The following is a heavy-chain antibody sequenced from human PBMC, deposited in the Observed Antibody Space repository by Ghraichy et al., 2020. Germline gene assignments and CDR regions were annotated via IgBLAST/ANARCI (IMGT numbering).Heavy chain of an antibody. Sequence: GGSLRLSCATSGFTFGGYWMSWVRQAPGRGLEWVANIIQDGTSQYYAHSVRGRFTISRDNAKASLYLQMTDLRAEDTAVYYCATDAFSASAGNADFWGQGTLVTVSS. CDR1: GFTFGGYW. CDR3: ATDAFSASAGNADF. V-gene: IGHV3-7*03. J-gene: IGHJ4*02. CDR2: IIQDGTSQ. D-gene: IGHD2-8*01.